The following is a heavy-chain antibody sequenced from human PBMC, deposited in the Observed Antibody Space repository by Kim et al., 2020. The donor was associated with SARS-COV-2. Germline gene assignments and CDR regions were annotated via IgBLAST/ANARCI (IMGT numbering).Heavy chain of an antibody. CDR1: GFTFDDYA. Sequence: GGSLRLSCAASGFTFDDYAMHWVRQAPGKGLEWVSGISWNSGSIGYADSVKGRFTISRDNAKNSLYLQMNSLRAEDTALYYCAKDINSRRSSSWYGMDVWGQGTTVTVSS. V-gene: IGHV3-9*01. CDR2: ISWNSGSI. D-gene: IGHD6-13*01. CDR3: AKDINSRRSSSWYGMDV. J-gene: IGHJ6*02.